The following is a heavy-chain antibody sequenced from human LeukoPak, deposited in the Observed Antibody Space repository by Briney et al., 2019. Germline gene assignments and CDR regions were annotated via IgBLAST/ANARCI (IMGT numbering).Heavy chain of an antibody. J-gene: IGHJ4*02. V-gene: IGHV1-2*06. CDR1: GYTFTGYY. D-gene: IGHD3-22*01. CDR3: ARDPVYYYDSSGYYPFDY. Sequence: ASVKVSCKASGYTFTGYYMHWVRQAPGQGLEWMGRINPNSGGTNYAQKFQGRVTMTRDTSISTAYMELSRLGSDDTAVYYCARDPVYYYDSSGYYPFDYWGQGALVTVSS. CDR2: INPNSGGT.